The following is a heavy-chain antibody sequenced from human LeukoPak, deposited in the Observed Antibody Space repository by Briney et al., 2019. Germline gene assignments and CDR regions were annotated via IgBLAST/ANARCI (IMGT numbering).Heavy chain of an antibody. CDR3: ARTYTVTAPYFDY. D-gene: IGHD4-17*01. V-gene: IGHV1-2*02. CDR1: GYTLTGYY. J-gene: IGHJ4*02. Sequence: ASVKVCCKASGYTLTGYYMHWVRQAPGQGLEWMGWINPNSGGTNYAQKVQGRVSMTRDTSISTAYMELGRLTSDDTAVYYCARTYTVTAPYFDYWGQGTLVTVSS. CDR2: INPNSGGT.